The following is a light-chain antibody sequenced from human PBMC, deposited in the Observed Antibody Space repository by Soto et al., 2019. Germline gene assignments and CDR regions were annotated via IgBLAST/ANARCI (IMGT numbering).Light chain of an antibody. Sequence: QLVLTQPPSASGTPGQRVTISCSGSSSNIGSNPVHWYQQVPGTAPKLLIHNNNQRPSGVPARFSGSKSGTAASLAISGPQSEDEADYYCAAWDDSLNGVLFGRGTQLTVL. CDR3: AAWDDSLNGVL. J-gene: IGLJ2*01. V-gene: IGLV1-44*01. CDR1: SSNIGSNP. CDR2: NNN.